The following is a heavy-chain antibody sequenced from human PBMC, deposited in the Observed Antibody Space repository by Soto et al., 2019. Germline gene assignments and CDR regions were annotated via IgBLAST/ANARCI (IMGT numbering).Heavy chain of an antibody. CDR2: IYDDGST. Sequence: QLQESGPGLVKPSETLSLTCSVSGGSISSYFRNWIRQPPGKGLEWIGCIYDDGSTKYNPSLESGVTMLLDTSKNQFSLRLTSVTAADTAVYYCVSSRSAIYGDAFDVWGQGTMVTVSS. CDR3: VSSRSAIYGDAFDV. V-gene: IGHV4-59*03. J-gene: IGHJ3*01. CDR1: GGSISSYF. D-gene: IGHD2-2*01.